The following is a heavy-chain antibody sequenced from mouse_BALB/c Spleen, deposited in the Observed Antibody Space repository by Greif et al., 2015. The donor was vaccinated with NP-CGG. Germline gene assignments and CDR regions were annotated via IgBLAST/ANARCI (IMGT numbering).Heavy chain of an antibody. CDR2: ILPGSGST. J-gene: IGHJ4*01. CDR3: ARVVGYYAMDY. V-gene: IGHV1-9*01. CDR1: GYTFSSYW. Sequence: VQLQQSGAELMKPGASVKISCKATGYTFSSYWIEWVKQRPGHGLEWIGEILPGSGSTNYNEKFKGKATFTADTSSNTAYMRLSSLTSEDSAVYYCARVVGYYAMDYWGQGTSVTVSS.